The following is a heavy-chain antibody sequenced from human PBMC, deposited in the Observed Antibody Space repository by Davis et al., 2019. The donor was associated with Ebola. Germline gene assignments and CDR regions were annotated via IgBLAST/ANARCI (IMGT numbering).Heavy chain of an antibody. V-gene: IGHV4-39*01. CDR1: GGSISSSSYY. J-gene: IGHJ4*02. Sequence: PSETLSLTCTVSGGSISSSSYYWGWIRQPPGKGLEWIGSIYYSGSTYYNPSLKSRVTISVDTSKNQFSLKLSSVTAADTAVYYCARQSINGYSYGSLRGYSDYWGQGTLVTVSS. D-gene: IGHD5-18*01. CDR2: IYYSGST. CDR3: ARQSINGYSYGSLRGYSDY.